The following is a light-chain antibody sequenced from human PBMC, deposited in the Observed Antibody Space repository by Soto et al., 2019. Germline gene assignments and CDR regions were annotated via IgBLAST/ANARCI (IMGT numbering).Light chain of an antibody. V-gene: IGKV1-5*01. J-gene: IGKJ5*01. CDR1: QTINNW. CDR2: HVS. CDR3: QQLHDYPIT. Sequence: DIQMTQSPSTLSASVGDRVTIACRASQTINNWLAWYQQKPGKAPKLLIYHVSTLASGVPLRFSGSGSGTEFTLTISSLQPEDFATYYCQQLHDYPITFGQGTRLEI.